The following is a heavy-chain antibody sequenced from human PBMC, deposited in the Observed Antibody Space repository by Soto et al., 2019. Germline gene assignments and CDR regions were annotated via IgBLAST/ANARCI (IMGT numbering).Heavy chain of an antibody. CDR3: ARDEIQIWSYVGTFEF. CDR2: IYSGGST. V-gene: IGHV3-66*01. J-gene: IGHJ4*02. Sequence: GGSLRLSCAASGFTVSSNYMSWVRQAPGKGLEWVSVIYSGGSTYYADSVKGRFTISRDNSKNTLYLQMNSLRAEDTAVYYCARDEIQIWSYVGTFEFWGQGTLVTVSS. CDR1: GFTVSSNY. D-gene: IGHD5-18*01.